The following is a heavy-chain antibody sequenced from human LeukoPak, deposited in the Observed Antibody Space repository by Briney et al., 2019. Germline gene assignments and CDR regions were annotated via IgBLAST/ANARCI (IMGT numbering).Heavy chain of an antibody. V-gene: IGHV3-30*04. Sequence: GTSLRLSCVTPGFTFRTCGVHWVRQAPGKGLEWVALMSSDGIKTYYADSVKGRFTISRDSSKDTLYLQMSSLRADDTAVYYCAKVHAGTGRAFEYWGQGTLVAVSS. J-gene: IGHJ4*02. CDR1: GFTFRTCG. CDR2: MSSDGIKT. D-gene: IGHD1-1*01. CDR3: AKVHAGTGRAFEY.